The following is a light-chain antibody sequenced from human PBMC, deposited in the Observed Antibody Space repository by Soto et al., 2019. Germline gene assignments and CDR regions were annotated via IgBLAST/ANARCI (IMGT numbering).Light chain of an antibody. Sequence: DIQMTQSPSTLSASVGDRVTITCRASQSISSWLAWYQQKPGKAPKVLIYDASSLEGGVPSRFSGSGSGTEFTLTISSLQPDDFATYFCQQYSSYSRTFGQGTNVDIK. V-gene: IGKV1-5*01. CDR1: QSISSW. CDR2: DAS. CDR3: QQYSSYSRT. J-gene: IGKJ1*01.